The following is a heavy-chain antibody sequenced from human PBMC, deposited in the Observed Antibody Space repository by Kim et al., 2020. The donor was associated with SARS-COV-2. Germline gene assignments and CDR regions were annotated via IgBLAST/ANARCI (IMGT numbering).Heavy chain of an antibody. V-gene: IGHV3-30*02. Sequence: YADSVKGRFTISRDNSKNTLYLQMNSLRAEDTAVYYCAKGFEGYSGSYSSWGQGTLVTVSS. D-gene: IGHD1-26*01. J-gene: IGHJ5*02. CDR3: AKGFEGYSGSYSS.